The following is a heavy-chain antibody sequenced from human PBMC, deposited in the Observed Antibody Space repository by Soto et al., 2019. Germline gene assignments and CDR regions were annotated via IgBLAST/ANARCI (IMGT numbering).Heavy chain of an antibody. J-gene: IGHJ4*02. V-gene: IGHV1-2*02. D-gene: IGHD1-26*01. CDR1: GYSFPDFY. CDR3: ARPTSGSGDY. CDR2: INPKNGGT. Sequence: QVHLVQSGAEVKKPGASVKVSCKTSGYSFPDFYIHWVRQAPGQGLEWMGWINPKNGGTNFARKFQGRVTITRDTSISTIYMEVSSLESDDTAVYYCARPTSGSGDYWGQGTLVTVSS.